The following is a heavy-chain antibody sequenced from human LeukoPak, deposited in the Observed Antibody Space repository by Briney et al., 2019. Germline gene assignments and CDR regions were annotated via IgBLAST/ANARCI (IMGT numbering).Heavy chain of an antibody. J-gene: IGHJ4*02. CDR3: ARILYSDGYHY. D-gene: IGHD5-18*01. Sequence: AGSLTLSCAASGLTVSSNYMSCVRQPPGKGLEWVGFIYSGGSTYYPDSVKGRFTISRHNSKNTLDLQMNSLRAEDTAVYYCARILYSDGYHYWGQGTLVTVSS. CDR1: GLTVSSNY. CDR2: IYSGGST. V-gene: IGHV3-53*04.